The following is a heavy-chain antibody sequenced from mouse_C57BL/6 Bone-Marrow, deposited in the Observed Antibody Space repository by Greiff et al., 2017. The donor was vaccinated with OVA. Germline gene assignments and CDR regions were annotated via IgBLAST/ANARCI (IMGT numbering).Heavy chain of an antibody. CDR3: ARGLLRDY. CDR1: GYTFTDYY. CDR2: INPYNGGT. J-gene: IGHJ2*01. D-gene: IGHD1-1*01. V-gene: IGHV1-19*01. Sequence: VQLQQSGPVLVKPGASVKMSCKASGYTFTDYYMNWVKQSHGKSLEWIGVINPYNGGTSYNQTFKGKATLTVDKSSSTAYMELNSLTSEDSAVYYCARGLLRDYWGQGTTLTVSS.